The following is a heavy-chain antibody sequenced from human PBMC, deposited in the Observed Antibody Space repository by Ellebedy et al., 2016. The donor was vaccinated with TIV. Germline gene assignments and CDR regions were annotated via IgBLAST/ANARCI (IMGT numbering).Heavy chain of an antibody. Sequence: SETLSLXCTVSGASITHPNHFWTWIRQHPGKGLEWIGYVYYSGSASYNPSLKDRVSISVDTSKNQFSLSLTSVTAADTAVYYCARDLIPAALGMDVWGHGTTVIVSS. CDR2: VYYSGSA. J-gene: IGHJ6*02. CDR3: ARDLIPAALGMDV. CDR1: GASITHPNHF. D-gene: IGHD2-2*01. V-gene: IGHV4-31*03.